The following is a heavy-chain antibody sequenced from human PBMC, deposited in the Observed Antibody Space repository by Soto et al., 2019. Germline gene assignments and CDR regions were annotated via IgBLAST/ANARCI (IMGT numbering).Heavy chain of an antibody. Sequence: QITLKESGPPLVRPTQTLTLTCAFSGFSLSTSGVGVGWIRQPPGKALEWLAVIYRDDSKHYSPSLRSRLTTTKDTSTNQVVLTMTNMDPMDTGTYYCAKKGPEAGPLDYWGQGTLVTVSS. CDR3: AKKGPEAGPLDY. CDR1: GFSLSTSGVG. CDR2: IYRDDSK. J-gene: IGHJ4*02. V-gene: IGHV2-5*02.